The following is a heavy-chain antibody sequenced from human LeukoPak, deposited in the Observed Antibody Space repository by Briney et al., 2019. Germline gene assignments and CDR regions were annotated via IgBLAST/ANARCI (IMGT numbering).Heavy chain of an antibody. CDR3: TLVGCSGGSCFSGHY. D-gene: IGHD2-15*01. CDR1: GFTFSNAW. V-gene: IGHV3-15*01. Sequence: GGSLRLSCAASGFTFSNAWMSWVRQAPGKGLEWVGRIKSKTDGGTTDYAAPVKGRSTISRDDSNKMLYLQMNSLKTEDTGVYYCTLVGCSGGSCFSGHYWGQGTLVTVSS. J-gene: IGHJ4*02. CDR2: IKSKTDGGTT.